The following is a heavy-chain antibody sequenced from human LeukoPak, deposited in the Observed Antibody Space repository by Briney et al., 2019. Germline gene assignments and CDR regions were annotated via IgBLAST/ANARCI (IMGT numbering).Heavy chain of an antibody. CDR3: ARSDIVVVPAAQKFDY. CDR2: IYYSGST. V-gene: IGHV4-39*07. J-gene: IGHJ4*02. Sequence: SSETLSLTCTVSGGSISSSSYYWGWIRQPPGKGLEWIGSIYYSGSTYYNPSLKSRVTISVDTSKNQFSLKLSSVTAADTAVYYCARSDIVVVPAAQKFDYWGQGTLVTVSS. D-gene: IGHD2-2*01. CDR1: GGSISSSSYY.